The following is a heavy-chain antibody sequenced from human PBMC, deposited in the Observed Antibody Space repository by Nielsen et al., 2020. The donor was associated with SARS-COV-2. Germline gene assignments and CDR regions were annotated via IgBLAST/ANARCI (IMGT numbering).Heavy chain of an antibody. V-gene: IGHV3-30*18. CDR1: GFTFSSYG. Sequence: GESLKISCAASGFTFSSYGMHWVRQAPGKGLEWVAVISYDGSNKYYADSVKGRFTISRDNSKNTLYLQMNSLRAEDTAVYYCAKDYKFYDFWSGYNYYYYYGMDVWGQGTTVTVSS. CDR2: ISYDGSNK. D-gene: IGHD3-3*01. CDR3: AKDYKFYDFWSGYNYYYYYGMDV. J-gene: IGHJ6*02.